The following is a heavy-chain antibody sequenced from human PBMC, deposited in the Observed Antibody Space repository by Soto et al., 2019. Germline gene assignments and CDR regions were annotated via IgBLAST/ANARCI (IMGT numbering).Heavy chain of an antibody. Sequence: QLQLQESGSGLVKPSQTLSLTCAVSGGSISSGGYSWSWIRQPPGKGLEWIGYIYHSGSTYYNPSPKSRVTISVDRSKNQFSLKRSSVTAADTAVYYCASSHAGAHITAAVHWGQGTLVTVSS. V-gene: IGHV4-30-2*01. CDR1: GGSISSGGYS. CDR2: IYHSGST. CDR3: ASSHAGAHITAAVH. J-gene: IGHJ4*02. D-gene: IGHD6-13*01.